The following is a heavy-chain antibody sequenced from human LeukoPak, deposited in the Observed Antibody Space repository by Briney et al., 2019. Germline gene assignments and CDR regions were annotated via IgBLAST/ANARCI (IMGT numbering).Heavy chain of an antibody. J-gene: IGHJ6*03. D-gene: IGHD2-15*01. CDR2: IYYSGST. V-gene: IGHV4-59*01. CDR3: ARSVEGYCSGGSCYSYYYYMDV. Sequence: PSETLSLTCTVSGGSISSYYWSWLRQPPGKGLEWIAYIYYSGSTNYNPSLKSRVTISVDTSKNQFSLKLSSVTAADTAVYYCARSVEGYCSGGSCYSYYYYMDVWGKGTTVTVSS. CDR1: GGSISSYY.